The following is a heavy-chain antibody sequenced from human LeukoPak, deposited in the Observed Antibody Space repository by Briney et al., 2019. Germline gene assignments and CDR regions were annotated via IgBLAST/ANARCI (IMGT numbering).Heavy chain of an antibody. D-gene: IGHD4-23*01. V-gene: IGHV3-74*01. J-gene: IGHJ4*02. CDR1: GFTFSSYW. Sequence: GGSLRLSCAASGFTFSSYWMNWVRQAPGKGLVWVSRIASDGSSTTYADSVKGRFSISRDNARNTLYLQMNSLRVEDTAVYYCARGRPHGNDYWGQGTLVTVSS. CDR3: ARGRPHGNDY. CDR2: IASDGSST.